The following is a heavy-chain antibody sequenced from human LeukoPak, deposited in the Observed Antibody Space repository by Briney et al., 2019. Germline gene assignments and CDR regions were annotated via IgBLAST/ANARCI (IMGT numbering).Heavy chain of an antibody. CDR3: ARHPHRNWNQRFDC. J-gene: IGHJ4*02. Sequence: SSQTLSLTCTVSGGSISSSNYYWGWIRQPPGKGLEWIGSIYYSGSTYYNPSLKSRVTISVDTSKNQFSLKLSSVTAADTAVYYCARHPHRNWNQRFDCWGQGTLVTVSS. CDR1: GGSISSSNYY. V-gene: IGHV4-39*01. CDR2: IYYSGST. D-gene: IGHD1-20*01.